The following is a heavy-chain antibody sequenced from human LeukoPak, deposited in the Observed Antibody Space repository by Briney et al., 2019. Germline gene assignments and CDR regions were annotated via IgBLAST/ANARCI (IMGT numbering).Heavy chain of an antibody. CDR1: GYSISSGYY. Sequence: SETLSLTCTVSGYSISSGYYWGWIRQPPGKGLEWIGSIYHSGSTYYNPSLKSRVTISVDTSKNQFSLKLSSVTAADTAVYYCARDPRTGIDYWGQGTLVTVSS. V-gene: IGHV4-38-2*02. CDR3: ARDPRTGIDY. J-gene: IGHJ4*02. CDR2: IYHSGST. D-gene: IGHD1-1*01.